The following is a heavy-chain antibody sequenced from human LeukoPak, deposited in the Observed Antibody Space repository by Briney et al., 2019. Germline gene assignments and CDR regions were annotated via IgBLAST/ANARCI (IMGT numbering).Heavy chain of an antibody. V-gene: IGHV3-23*01. CDR2: ISGSGGGT. J-gene: IGHJ4*02. Sequence: GGSLRLSCAASGFTFSRYAMSWGRQAPGKGLEWVSSISGSGGGTYYADSVEGRFTISRDNSKNTLYLQMNSLRAEDTAVYYCAKVEQWLVRGGGFDYWGQGTLVTVSS. CDR3: AKVEQWLVRGGGFDY. CDR1: GFTFSRYA. D-gene: IGHD6-19*01.